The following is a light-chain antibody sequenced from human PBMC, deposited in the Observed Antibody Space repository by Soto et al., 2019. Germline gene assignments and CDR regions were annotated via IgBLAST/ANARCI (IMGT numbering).Light chain of an antibody. CDR3: QQYNDWPPIT. J-gene: IGKJ1*01. V-gene: IGKV3-15*01. CDR1: QSVSNK. CDR2: DAI. Sequence: EIVMTQSPVTLSVSPGERATLSCRASQSVSNKLAWYQQKPGQGPRLLIYDAITRATGIPARFSGGGSGTEFTLTISSLQSEDFEVYYCQQYNDWPPITFGQGTKVEI.